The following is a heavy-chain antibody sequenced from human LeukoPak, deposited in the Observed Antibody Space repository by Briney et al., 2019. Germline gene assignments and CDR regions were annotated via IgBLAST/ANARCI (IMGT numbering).Heavy chain of an antibody. CDR2: IKQDGSEK. D-gene: IGHD1-26*01. V-gene: IGHV3-7*01. CDR1: GFTFSSYA. J-gene: IGHJ4*02. CDR3: ARSGGSFL. Sequence: GGSLRLSCAASGFTFSSYAMTWVRQAPGKGLEWVANIKQDGSEKYYVDSVKGRFTISRDNAKNSLYLQMNSLRAEDTAVYYCARSGGSFLGGQGTLVTVSS.